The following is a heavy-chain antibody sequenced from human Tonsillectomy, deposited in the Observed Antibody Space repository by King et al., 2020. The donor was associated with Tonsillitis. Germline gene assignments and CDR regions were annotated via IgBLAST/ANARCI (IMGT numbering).Heavy chain of an antibody. Sequence: QLVQSGAEVKKPGSSLKVSCKASGGTFNNYGISWVRQAPGQGLEWMGGIIPIFGATNYAQKFQGRFTITADESTRTAYMELSSLRSDDTAVYYCARRGIINYGMTSGAKGPRSSSP. CDR2: IIPIFGAT. CDR1: GGTFNNYG. CDR3: ARRGIINYGMTS. V-gene: IGHV1-69*01. D-gene: IGHD2-15*01. J-gene: IGHJ6*02.